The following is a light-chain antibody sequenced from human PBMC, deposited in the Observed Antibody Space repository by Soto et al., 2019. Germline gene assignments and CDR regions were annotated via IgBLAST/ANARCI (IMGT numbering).Light chain of an antibody. Sequence: LAQPRSVSGSPGQSVTISCTGTSNDVGGYNYVSWCQQHPGKAPKLMIYDVSKRPSGVPDRFSGSKSGNTASLTISGLQAEDEADYYCCSYAGSNTHYAFGTGTKVTVL. J-gene: IGLJ1*01. CDR2: DVS. CDR1: SNDVGGYNY. V-gene: IGLV2-11*01. CDR3: CSYAGSNTHYA.